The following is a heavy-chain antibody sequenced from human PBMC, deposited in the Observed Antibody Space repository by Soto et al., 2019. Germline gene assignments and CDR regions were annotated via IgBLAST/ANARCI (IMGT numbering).Heavy chain of an antibody. CDR2: IYYSGST. CDR1: GGSISSSSYY. Sequence: QLQLQESGPGLVKPSETLSLTCTVSGGSISSSSYYWGWIRQPPGKGLEWIGSIYYSGSTYYNPSLKRQVTLSVDTSKNQFSLKLGSVTAADTAVYYCARRDYYGSGSYYYGMDVWGQGTTVTVSS. CDR3: ARRDYYGSGSYYYGMDV. D-gene: IGHD3-10*01. V-gene: IGHV4-39*01. J-gene: IGHJ6*02.